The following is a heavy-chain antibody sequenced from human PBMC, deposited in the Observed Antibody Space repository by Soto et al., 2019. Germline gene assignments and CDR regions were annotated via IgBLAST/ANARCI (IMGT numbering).Heavy chain of an antibody. CDR3: ARINGDLISFDS. CDR1: SGSISTSHW. D-gene: IGHD4-17*01. Sequence: SETLSLTCAVSSGSISTSHWWTCVRQPPGKGLEWIGEKFHSGSTTYNPSLKSRVTISVDKSTNQFSLKLTSLTAADTAVYFCARINGDLISFDSWGQGALVTVSS. CDR2: KFHSGST. J-gene: IGHJ4*02. V-gene: IGHV4-4*02.